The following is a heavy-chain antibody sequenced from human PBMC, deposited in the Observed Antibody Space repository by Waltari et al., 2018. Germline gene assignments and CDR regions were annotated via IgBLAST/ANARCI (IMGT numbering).Heavy chain of an antibody. CDR1: GLTFSRHW. CDR3: ATCYYYDSSGNYYVSDY. J-gene: IGHJ4*02. Sequence: EVQLVESGGGLVQPGGSLRLSCAAAGLTFSRHWMHWVRQAPGKGLVWVSRINSDGSSTSYADSVKGRFTISRDNAKNTLYLQMNSLRAEDTAVYYCATCYYYDSSGNYYVSDYWGQGTLVTVSS. V-gene: IGHV3-74*01. CDR2: INSDGSST. D-gene: IGHD3-22*01.